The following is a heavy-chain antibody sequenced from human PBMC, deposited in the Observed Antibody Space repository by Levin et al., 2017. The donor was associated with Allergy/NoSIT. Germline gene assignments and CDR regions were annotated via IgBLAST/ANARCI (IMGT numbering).Heavy chain of an antibody. J-gene: IGHJ4*02. CDR1: GFTFSSYA. V-gene: IGHV3-23*01. Sequence: SCAASGFTFSSYAMSWVRQAPGKGLEWVSAISGSGGSTYYADSVKGRFTISRDNSKNTLYLQMNSLRAEDTAVYYCAKDLTLDTAMGTFDYWGQGTLVTVSS. D-gene: IGHD5-18*01. CDR2: ISGSGGST. CDR3: AKDLTLDTAMGTFDY.